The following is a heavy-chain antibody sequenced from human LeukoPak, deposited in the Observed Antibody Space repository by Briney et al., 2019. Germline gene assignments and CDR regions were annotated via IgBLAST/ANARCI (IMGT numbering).Heavy chain of an antibody. CDR2: ISAYNGNT. V-gene: IGHV1-18*01. CDR1: GYTFTSYG. J-gene: IGHJ6*03. Sequence: ASVKVSCKASGYTFTSYGISWVRQAPGQGLEWMGWISAYNGNTNYAQKLQGRVTMTTDTSTSTAYMELRSLRSDDTAVYYCARGNDFWSGYSNAYYYYYYMDVWGKGTTVTVSS. CDR3: ARGNDFWSGYSNAYYYYYYMDV. D-gene: IGHD3-3*01.